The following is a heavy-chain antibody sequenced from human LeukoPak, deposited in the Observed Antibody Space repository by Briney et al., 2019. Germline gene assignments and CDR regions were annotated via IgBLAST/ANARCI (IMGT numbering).Heavy chain of an antibody. V-gene: IGHV1-2*02. CDR1: GYTFTGYY. CDR3: AREEYYDSSGYRNFDY. D-gene: IGHD3-22*01. CDR2: INPNSGGT. Sequence: ASVKVSCKASGYTFTGYYMHWVRQAPGQGLEWVGWINPNSGGTNYAQTFQGRVTMTRDTSISTVYMELNRLRSDDTAVYYCAREEYYDSSGYRNFDYWGEGTLVTVSS. J-gene: IGHJ4*02.